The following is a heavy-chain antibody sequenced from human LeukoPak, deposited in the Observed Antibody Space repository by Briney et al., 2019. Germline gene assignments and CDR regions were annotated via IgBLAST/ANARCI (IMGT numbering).Heavy chain of an antibody. V-gene: IGHV4-59*01. Sequence: SETLSLTCTVSGGSISSYYWSWIRQPPGKGLEWIGYIYYSGSTNYNPSLKSRVTISVDTSKNQFSLKLSSVTAADTAVYYCAGANGRFGELFGWVYGAFDIWGQGTMVTVSS. CDR3: AGANGRFGELFGWVYGAFDI. J-gene: IGHJ3*02. CDR2: IYYSGST. CDR1: GGSISSYY. D-gene: IGHD3-10*01.